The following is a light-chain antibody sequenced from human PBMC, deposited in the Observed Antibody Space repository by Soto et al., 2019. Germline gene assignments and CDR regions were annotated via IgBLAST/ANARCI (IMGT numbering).Light chain of an antibody. V-gene: IGLV2-11*01. CDR1: SSDIGGYNY. CDR2: TVT. CDR3: CSYAGSSSYV. J-gene: IGLJ1*01. Sequence: QSALTQPRSVSGSPGQSVTISCTGTSSDIGGYNYVSWYQQHPGKAPKLMIYTVTKRPSGVPDRFSDSKSDNTAYLTISGLQADDEADYYCCSYAGSSSYVFGTGTKVTVL.